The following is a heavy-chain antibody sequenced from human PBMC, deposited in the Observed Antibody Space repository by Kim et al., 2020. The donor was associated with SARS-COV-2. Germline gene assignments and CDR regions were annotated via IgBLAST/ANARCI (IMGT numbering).Heavy chain of an antibody. CDR1: GGSISSGGYY. Sequence: SETLSLTCTVSGGSISSGGYYWSWIRQHPGKGLEWSGYIYYSGGTYYNPSLKSRVTISVDTSKNQFSLKLSSVTAADTAVYYCARGVTIFGVVINAFDIWGQGTMVTVSS. V-gene: IGHV4-31*03. CDR3: ARGVTIFGVVINAFDI. D-gene: IGHD3-3*01. J-gene: IGHJ3*02. CDR2: IYYSGGT.